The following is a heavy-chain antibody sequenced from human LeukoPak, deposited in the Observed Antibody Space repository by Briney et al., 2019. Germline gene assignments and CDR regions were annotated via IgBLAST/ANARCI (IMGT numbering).Heavy chain of an antibody. CDR2: INHSGST. CDR3: ARGRGRYYYYYYMDV. D-gene: IGHD3-10*01. V-gene: IGHV4-34*01. J-gene: IGHJ6*03. CDR1: GGSFSGYY. Sequence: SETLSLTCAVYGGSFSGYYWSWLRQPPGKGLEWIGEINHSGSTNYNPSLKSRVTISVATSKNQFSLKLSSVTAADSAVYYCARGRGRYYYYYYMDVWGKGTTVTVSS.